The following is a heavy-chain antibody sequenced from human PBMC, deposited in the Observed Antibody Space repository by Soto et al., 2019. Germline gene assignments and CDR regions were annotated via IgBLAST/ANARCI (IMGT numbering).Heavy chain of an antibody. J-gene: IGHJ6*02. CDR2: INPSGGST. D-gene: IGHD1-1*01. CDR1: GYTFTSYY. CDR3: AREGLNSTTGVRRNYYYGMDV. V-gene: IGHV1-46*01. Sequence: ASVKVSCKASGYTFTSYYMHWVRQAPGQGLEWMGIINPSGGSTSYAQKFQGRVTMTRDTSTSTVYMELSSLRSEDTAVYYCAREGLNSTTGVRRNYYYGMDVWGQGTTVTVSS.